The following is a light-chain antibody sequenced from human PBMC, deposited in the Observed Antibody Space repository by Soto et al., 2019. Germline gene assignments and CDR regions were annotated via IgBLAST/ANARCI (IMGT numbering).Light chain of an antibody. J-gene: IGLJ1*01. CDR1: SSDVGGYNL. CDR2: EVT. V-gene: IGLV2-8*01. CDR3: SSYGGSNNFV. Sequence: LTQPPSASGSPGQSVTISCTGTSSDVGGYNLVSWYQQYPGKAPKLIIYEVTKRPSGVPDRFSGSKSGNTASLTVSGLQTDDEADYYCSSYGGSNNFVFGTGTKVTVL.